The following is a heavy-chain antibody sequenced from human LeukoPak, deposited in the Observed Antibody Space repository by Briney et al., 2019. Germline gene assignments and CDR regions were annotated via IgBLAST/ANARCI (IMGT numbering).Heavy chain of an antibody. CDR2: IYSGGST. Sequence: GGSLRLSCAASGFTVSSNYMSWVRQAPGKGLEWVSIIYSGGSTYYADSVKGRVTISRDNAKNSLYLQMNSLRAEDTAVYYCARDRHKYNYDSSGYPPYWGQGTLVTVSS. V-gene: IGHV3-66*01. CDR3: ARDRHKYNYDSSGYPPY. D-gene: IGHD3-22*01. J-gene: IGHJ4*02. CDR1: GFTVSSNY.